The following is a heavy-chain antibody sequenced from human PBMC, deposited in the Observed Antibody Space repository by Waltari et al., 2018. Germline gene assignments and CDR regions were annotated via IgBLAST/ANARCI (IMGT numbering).Heavy chain of an antibody. CDR3: ARQGPYSNVGPIDY. CDR2: IYHSGST. V-gene: IGHV4-38-2*01. Sequence: QVQLQESGPGLVKPSETLSLTCAVSGYSISSGYYWGWIRQPPGKGLEWIGSIYHSGSTYYNPSLKRRVTISVDTSKNQFSLKLSSVTAADTAVYYCARQGPYSNVGPIDYWGQGTLVTVSS. CDR1: GYSISSGYY. J-gene: IGHJ4*02. D-gene: IGHD4-4*01.